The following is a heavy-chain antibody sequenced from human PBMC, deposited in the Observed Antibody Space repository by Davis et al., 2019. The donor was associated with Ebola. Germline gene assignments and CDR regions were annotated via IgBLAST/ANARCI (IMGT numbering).Heavy chain of an antibody. V-gene: IGHV1-18*01. CDR2: ISAYNGNT. Sequence: ASVKVSCKASGYTFTSYGISWVRQAPGQGLEWMGWISAYNGNTNYAQKLQGRVTMTTDTSTSTAYMELRSLRSDDTAVYYCARDWLRPGYYYYGMDVWGQGTTVTVSS. CDR1: GYTFTSYG. CDR3: ARDWLRPGYYYYGMDV. J-gene: IGHJ6*02. D-gene: IGHD5-12*01.